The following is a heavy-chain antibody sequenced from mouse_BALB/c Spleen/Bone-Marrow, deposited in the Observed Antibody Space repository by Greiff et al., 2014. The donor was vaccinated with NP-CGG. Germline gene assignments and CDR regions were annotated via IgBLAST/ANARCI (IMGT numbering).Heavy chain of an antibody. CDR1: GFSLTSYG. D-gene: IGHD2-3*01. Sequence: VNLVESGPGLVAPSQSLSITCTVSGFSLTSYGVHWVRQPPGKGLEWLGVIWAGGSTNYNSSPMSRLSISKDNSKSKVFLKMNSLQTDDTAMYYCARVYLWYFDVWGAGTTVTVSA. J-gene: IGHJ1*01. CDR3: ARVYLWYFDV. V-gene: IGHV2-9*02. CDR2: IWAGGST.